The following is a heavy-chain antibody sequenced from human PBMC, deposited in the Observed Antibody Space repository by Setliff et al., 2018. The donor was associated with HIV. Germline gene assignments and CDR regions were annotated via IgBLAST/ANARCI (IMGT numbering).Heavy chain of an antibody. D-gene: IGHD3-10*01. CDR3: ARLYGSGHYFAFDF. J-gene: IGHJ4*02. CDR1: GGSFSSYF. CDR2: INHSGST. V-gene: IGHV4-34*01. Sequence: ASETLSLTCAVYGGSFSSYFWSWIRQPPGKGLEWIGEINHSGSTNYNPSLKSRVTISVDTSKNQFPLKLSSVTAADTAVYYCARLYGSGHYFAFDFWGQGALVTVSS.